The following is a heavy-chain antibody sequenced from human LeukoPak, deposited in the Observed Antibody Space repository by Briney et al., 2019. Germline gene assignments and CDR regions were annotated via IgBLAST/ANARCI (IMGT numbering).Heavy chain of an antibody. J-gene: IGHJ4*02. CDR2: ISSSSGTI. D-gene: IGHD3-3*01. V-gene: IGHV3-48*01. CDR3: ASAVQYYDFWSGYPIVDY. Sequence: PGGSLRLSCAASGFTFSSYSMNWVRQAPGKGLEWVSYISSSSGTIYYADSVKGRFTISRDNAKNSLYLQMNSLRAEDTAVYYCASAVQYYDFWSGYPIVDYWGQGTLVTVSS. CDR1: GFTFSSYS.